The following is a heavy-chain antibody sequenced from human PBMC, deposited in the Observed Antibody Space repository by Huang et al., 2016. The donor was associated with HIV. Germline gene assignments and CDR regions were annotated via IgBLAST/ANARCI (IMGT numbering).Heavy chain of an antibody. CDR2: IYYIGSP. CDR1: GGSISSGGYS. D-gene: IGHD5-18*01. V-gene: IGHV4-30-2*01. J-gene: IGHJ4*02. CDR3: ARSGYTYGFDY. Sequence: QLLLQESGSGLVKPSQTLSLTCAVSGGSISSGGYSWSWIRQPPGKGLELIWDIYYIGSPYYNPSLKSRVTFSVYRSKNQFSLKLSSVTAADTAVYFCARSGYTYGFDYWGQGTLVSVSS.